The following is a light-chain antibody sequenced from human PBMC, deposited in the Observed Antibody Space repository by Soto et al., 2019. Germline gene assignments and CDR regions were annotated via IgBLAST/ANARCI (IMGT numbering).Light chain of an antibody. CDR1: SSDVGNYNL. CDR2: EGS. J-gene: IGLJ1*01. CDR3: CSYVGSSTYV. V-gene: IGLV2-23*01. Sequence: QSALTKPASVSGSPGQSITISCTGTSSDVGNYNLVSWYQQHPGKAPKLMIYEGSKRPSGVSNRFSGSKSGNTASLTISGLQAEDEADYYCCSYVGSSTYVFGTGTKLTVL.